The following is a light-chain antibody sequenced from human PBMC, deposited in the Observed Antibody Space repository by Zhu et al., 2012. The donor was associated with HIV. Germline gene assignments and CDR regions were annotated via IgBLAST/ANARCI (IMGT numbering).Light chain of an antibody. CDR1: QTVYSNY. V-gene: IGKV3D-20*02. Sequence: EVVLTQSPGTLSLSPGERATLSCRASQTVYSNYLAWYQQKRGRAPRLIMYGTSARASGIPDRFSGSGSRTDFTLTISSLEPEDFALYYCQQRRNWPLTFGGGTRVEI. J-gene: IGKJ4*01. CDR2: GTS. CDR3: QQRRNWPLT.